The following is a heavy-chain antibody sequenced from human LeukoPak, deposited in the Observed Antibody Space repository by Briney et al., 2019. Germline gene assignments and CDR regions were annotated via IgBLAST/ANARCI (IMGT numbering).Heavy chain of an antibody. J-gene: IGHJ5*02. CDR1: GFTLSSYS. D-gene: IGHD6-19*01. V-gene: IGHV3-21*01. CDR2: MSSSSTYI. Sequence: GSLRLSCAASGFTLSSYSMNWVRQAAGKGLEWVSSMSSSSTYIYYAASVRGRFNISRNNAQDSVYLQMHSLRAEDMAMYYCATSSGWSWGWFEPWGQGTLVTVSS. CDR3: ATSSGWSWGWFEP.